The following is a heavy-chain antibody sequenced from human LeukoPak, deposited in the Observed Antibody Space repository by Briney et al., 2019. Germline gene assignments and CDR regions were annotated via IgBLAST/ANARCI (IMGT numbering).Heavy chain of an antibody. CDR2: ISSSSSYI. V-gene: IGHV3-21*01. Sequence: GGSLRLSCAASGFTFSSYSMNWVRQAPGKGLEWVSSISSSSSYIYYADSVKGRFTIPRDNAKNSLYLQMNSLRAEDTAVYYCARPVRGVIAYWGQGTLVTVSS. D-gene: IGHD3-10*01. CDR1: GFTFSSYS. J-gene: IGHJ4*02. CDR3: ARPVRGVIAY.